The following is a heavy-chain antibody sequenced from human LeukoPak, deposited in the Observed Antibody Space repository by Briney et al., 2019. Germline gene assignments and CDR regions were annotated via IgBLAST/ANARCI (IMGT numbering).Heavy chain of an antibody. CDR2: INQSGST. CDR1: GGSFSGYY. J-gene: IGHJ4*02. D-gene: IGHD3-10*01. CDR3: AINDGSGSYYKSDY. Sequence: SGTLSLTCGVYGGSFSGYYWSWIRQPPGKGLEWIGEINQSGSTNYNPSLKSRVTISIDTSKNQFSLKLTSVTAADTAVYYCAINDGSGSYYKSDYWGQGTLVTVSS. V-gene: IGHV4-34*01.